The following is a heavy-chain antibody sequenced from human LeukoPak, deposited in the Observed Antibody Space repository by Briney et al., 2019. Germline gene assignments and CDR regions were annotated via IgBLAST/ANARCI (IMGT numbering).Heavy chain of an antibody. CDR2: IYYSGST. CDR1: GGSISSSSYY. D-gene: IGHD1-14*01. J-gene: IGHJ4*02. Sequence: KTSETLSLTCTVSGGSISSSSYYWGWIRQPPGKGLEWIGSIYYSGSTNYNPSLKSRVTISVDTSKNQFSLKLSSVTAADTAVYYCARGRPELHWGQGTLVTVSS. CDR3: ARGRPELH. V-gene: IGHV4-39*07.